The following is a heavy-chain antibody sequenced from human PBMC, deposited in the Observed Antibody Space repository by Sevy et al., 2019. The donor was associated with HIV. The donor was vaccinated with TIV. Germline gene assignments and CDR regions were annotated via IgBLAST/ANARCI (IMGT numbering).Heavy chain of an antibody. Sequence: SETLSLTCTVSGGSISDYYWGWIRQSPGKGLEWIGYIYYSESTNYNPSLKSRVTILIDTSNNQVSRKVDSVSAADTAIYYCARLSAAGSGVPHYYYYMDVWGKGTTVTVSS. D-gene: IGHD3-10*01. V-gene: IGHV4-59*01. CDR1: GGSISDYY. CDR2: IYYSEST. J-gene: IGHJ6*03. CDR3: ARLSAAGSGVPHYYYYMDV.